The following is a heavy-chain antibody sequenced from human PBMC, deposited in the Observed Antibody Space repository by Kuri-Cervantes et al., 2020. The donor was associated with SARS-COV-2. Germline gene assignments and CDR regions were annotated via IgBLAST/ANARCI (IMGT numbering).Heavy chain of an antibody. V-gene: IGHV1-46*01. CDR2: INPSGGST. J-gene: IGHJ5*02. Sequence: ASVKVSCKASGYTFTSYYMHWVRQAPGQGLEWMGIINPSGGSTSYAQKFQGRVTTTRDTSTSTVYMELSSPRSEDTAVYYCARVGYGYGYWFDPWGQGTLVTVSS. D-gene: IGHD5-18*01. CDR1: GYTFTSYY. CDR3: ARVGYGYGYWFDP.